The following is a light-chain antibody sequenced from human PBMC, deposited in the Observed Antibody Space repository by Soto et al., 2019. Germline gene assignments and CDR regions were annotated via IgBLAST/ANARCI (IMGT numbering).Light chain of an antibody. CDR2: EGS. V-gene: IGLV2-23*03. J-gene: IGLJ2*01. Sequence: QSALTQPASVSGSPGQSITISCTGTSSDVGSYNLVSWYQQHPGKAHKLMIYEGSKRPSGVSNRFSGSKSVNTASLTISGLQAEDEADYYGCSYAGSSTFVVFGGGTKLTVL. CDR1: SSDVGSYNL. CDR3: CSYAGSSTFVV.